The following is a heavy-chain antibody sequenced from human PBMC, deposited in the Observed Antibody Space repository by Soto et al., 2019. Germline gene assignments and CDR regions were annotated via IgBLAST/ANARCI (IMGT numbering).Heavy chain of an antibody. Sequence: QVQLVQSGAEVKKPGASVKVSCKASGYSFTNYYMHWVRQAPGQGLEWMGWINPNSDDTNGRGTNYAQKLQGRVTMTRDLPTSTAYMELSSLTSDDTAVYYCAREVTMVRGARVYGLDVWGQGTTVTVSS. CDR2: INPNSDDTNGRGT. J-gene: IGHJ6*02. CDR1: GYSFTNYY. CDR3: AREVTMVRGARVYGLDV. V-gene: IGHV1-2*02. D-gene: IGHD3-10*01.